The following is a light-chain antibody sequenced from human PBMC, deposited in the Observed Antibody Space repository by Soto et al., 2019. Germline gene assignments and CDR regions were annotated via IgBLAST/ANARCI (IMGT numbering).Light chain of an antibody. Sequence: QSALTQPASVSGSPGQSITISCTGTSSDVGGYAFVSWFQHHPGKAPKLIIYEVRNRPSGVSHRFSGSKSGNTASLTISGLQAEDEADYYCSSYSSTSVIFGGGTQLTVL. CDR3: SSYSSTSVI. V-gene: IGLV2-14*01. CDR1: SSDVGGYAF. J-gene: IGLJ2*01. CDR2: EVR.